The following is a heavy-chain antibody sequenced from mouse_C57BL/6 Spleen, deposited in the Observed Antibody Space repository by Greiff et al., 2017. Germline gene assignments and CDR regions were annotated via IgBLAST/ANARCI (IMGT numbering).Heavy chain of an antibody. J-gene: IGHJ3*01. V-gene: IGHV3-6*01. CDR1: GYSITSGYY. CDR3: ARSDDYDGGFAY. Sequence: DVKLQESGPGLVKPSQSLSLTCSVTGYSITSGYYWNWIRQFPGNKLEWMGYISYDGSNNYNPSLKNRISITRDTSKNQFFLKLNSVTTEDTATYYCARSDDYDGGFAYWGQGTLVTVSA. D-gene: IGHD2-4*01. CDR2: ISYDGSN.